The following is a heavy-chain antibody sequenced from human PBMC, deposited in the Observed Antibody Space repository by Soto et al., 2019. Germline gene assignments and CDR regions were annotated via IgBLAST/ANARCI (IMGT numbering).Heavy chain of an antibody. CDR3: ARARLRAVYAFDI. D-gene: IGHD5-12*01. V-gene: IGHV4-31*03. CDR1: GGSVSSGAYY. Sequence: SETLSLTCTVSGGSVSSGAYYWTWIRQRPGKGLEWIGYIYYSGSTYYSPSLKSRLSISLDTSKNQFSLRLGSVTAADTAMYYCARARLRAVYAFDIWGQGTMVTVSS. CDR2: IYYSGST. J-gene: IGHJ3*02.